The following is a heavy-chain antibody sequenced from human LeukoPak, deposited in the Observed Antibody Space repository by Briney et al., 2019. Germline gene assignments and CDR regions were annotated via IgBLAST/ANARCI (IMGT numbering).Heavy chain of an antibody. J-gene: IGHJ3*02. CDR2: IYYSGST. CDR1: GGSISSYY. Sequence: SETLSLTCTVSGGSISSYYWSWIRQPPGKGLEWIGYIYYSGSTNYNPSLKSRVTISVDTSKNQFSLKLSSVTAADTAVYYCARGANDGNAFDIWGQGTMVTVSS. V-gene: IGHV4-59*01. CDR3: ARGANDGNAFDI.